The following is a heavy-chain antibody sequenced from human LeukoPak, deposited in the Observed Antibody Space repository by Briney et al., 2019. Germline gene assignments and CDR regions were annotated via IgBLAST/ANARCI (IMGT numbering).Heavy chain of an antibody. CDR2: MNPNSGNT. CDR1: GYTFTSYD. D-gene: IGHD3-10*01. V-gene: IGHV1-8*03. Sequence: GESLKVSCKASGYTFTSYDINWVRQATGQGLEWMGWMNPNSGNTGYAQKFQGRVTITRNTSISTAYMELSSLRSEDTAVYYCARGRSPRRGSGNALYYYYMDVWGKGTTVTVSS. J-gene: IGHJ6*03. CDR3: ARGRSPRRGSGNALYYYYMDV.